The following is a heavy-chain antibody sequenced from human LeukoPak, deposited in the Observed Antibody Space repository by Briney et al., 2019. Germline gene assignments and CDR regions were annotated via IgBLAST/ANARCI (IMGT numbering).Heavy chain of an antibody. D-gene: IGHD6-19*01. CDR2: INNDGSLT. CDR1: GFTFSGYW. J-gene: IGHJ4*02. V-gene: IGHV3-74*01. CDR3: ARPGIALAGDY. Sequence: GGSLRLSCAASGFTFSGYWMHWVRQTPGKGLVWVSRINNDGSLTNYADSVKGRFTISRDNAKNTLYLQMNSLRAEDTAVYYCARPGIALAGDYWGQGALVTVSS.